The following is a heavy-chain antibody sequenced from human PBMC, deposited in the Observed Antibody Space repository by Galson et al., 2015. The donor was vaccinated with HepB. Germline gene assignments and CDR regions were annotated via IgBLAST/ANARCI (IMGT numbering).Heavy chain of an antibody. V-gene: IGHV1-2*02. CDR3: ARGGVVLPPAKRAYDI. CDR1: GYTFTDYY. D-gene: IGHD3-3*01. Sequence: SVKVSCKASGYTFTDYYIHWVRQAPGQGLEWMGWINPDSGDPHYGQNFQGRVTMTRDTSITTAYMEVTWLRSDDTAVYYCARGGVVLPPAKRAYDIWGQGTQVTVSS. J-gene: IGHJ3*02. CDR2: INPDSGDP.